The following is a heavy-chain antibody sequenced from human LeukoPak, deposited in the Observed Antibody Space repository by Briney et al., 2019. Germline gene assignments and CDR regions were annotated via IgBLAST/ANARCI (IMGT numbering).Heavy chain of an antibody. CDR3: AMEYYDILAGAFDI. CDR2: IYYSGST. V-gene: IGHV4-30-4*01. CDR1: GGSISSGDYY. J-gene: IGHJ3*02. D-gene: IGHD3-9*01. Sequence: SQTLSLTCTVSGGSISSGDYYWSWIRQPPGKGLEWIGYIYYSGSTYYNPSLKRRVTISVDTSKNQFSLKLSSVTAADTAVYYCAMEYYDILAGAFDIWGQGSMLTVSS.